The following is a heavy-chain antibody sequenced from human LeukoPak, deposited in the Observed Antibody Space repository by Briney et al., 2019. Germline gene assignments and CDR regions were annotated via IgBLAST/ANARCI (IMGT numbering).Heavy chain of an antibody. CDR2: IKQDGSEK. CDR1: GFTFSSYW. J-gene: IGHJ4*02. V-gene: IGHV3-7*01. CDR3: ARFDSWSGYYAFGDDY. D-gene: IGHD3-3*01. Sequence: GGSLRLSCAASGFTFSSYWMSWVRQAPGKGLEWVANIKQDGSEKYYVDSVKGRFTISRDNAKNSLYLQMNSLRAEDTAVYYCARFDSWSGYYAFGDDYWGQGTLVTVSS.